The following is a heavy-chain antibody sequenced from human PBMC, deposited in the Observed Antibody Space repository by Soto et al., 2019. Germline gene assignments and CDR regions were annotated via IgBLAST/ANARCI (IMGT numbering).Heavy chain of an antibody. J-gene: IGHJ4*02. D-gene: IGHD3-9*01. Sequence: SETLSLTCAVSGGSISSGGYSWSWIRQPPGKGLEWIGYIYHSGSTYYNPSLKSRVTISVDRSKNQFSLKLSSVTAADTAVYYCARGDLLRYLPSDYWGQGTLVTVSS. CDR3: ARGDLLRYLPSDY. CDR2: IYHSGST. V-gene: IGHV4-30-2*01. CDR1: GGSISSGGYS.